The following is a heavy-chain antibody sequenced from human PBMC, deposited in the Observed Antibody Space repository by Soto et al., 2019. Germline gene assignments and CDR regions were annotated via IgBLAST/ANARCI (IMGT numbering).Heavy chain of an antibody. D-gene: IGHD6-6*01. Sequence: GASVQVSCKASGYTFSNYGITWVRQAPGQGFEWMGWISAYKGNTNYAQNLQGRVTMTTDTSTSTAYMELRSLRSDDTAVYYCASRSGQLPYYFDYWGQGTLVTVSS. J-gene: IGHJ4*02. V-gene: IGHV1-18*01. CDR3: ASRSGQLPYYFDY. CDR1: GYTFSNYG. CDR2: ISAYKGNT.